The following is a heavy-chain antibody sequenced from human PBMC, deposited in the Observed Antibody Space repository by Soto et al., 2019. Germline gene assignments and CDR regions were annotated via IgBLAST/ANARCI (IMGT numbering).Heavy chain of an antibody. D-gene: IGHD2-2*01. CDR3: TKPNLYCSSTSCYDY. CDR1: GFAFSSYY. CDR2: IFGSGGST. Sequence: PVGSLRLSSAASGFAFSSYYMSWVRQAPGTGLKRVSAIFGSGGSTYYADSVKGRFTISRDNSKNTLYLQMNSLRAEDTAVYYCTKPNLYCSSTSCYDYWGQGT. J-gene: IGHJ4*02. V-gene: IGHV3-23*01.